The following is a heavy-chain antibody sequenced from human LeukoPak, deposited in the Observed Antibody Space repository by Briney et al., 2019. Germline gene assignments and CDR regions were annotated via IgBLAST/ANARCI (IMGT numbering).Heavy chain of an antibody. CDR2: IIPIFGTA. V-gene: IGHV1-69*05. Sequence: KVSCKASGGTFSSYAISWVRQAPGQGLEWMGRIIPIFGTAKYAQKLQGRVTITTDESTSTDYMEVSSLRSEDTAVYYCARDRYGSGVHVDYWGQGTLVTVSS. J-gene: IGHJ4*02. D-gene: IGHD3-10*01. CDR3: ARDRYGSGVHVDY. CDR1: GGTFSSYA.